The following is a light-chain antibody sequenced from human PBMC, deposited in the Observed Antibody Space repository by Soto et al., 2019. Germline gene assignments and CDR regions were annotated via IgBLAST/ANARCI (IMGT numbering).Light chain of an antibody. Sequence: QSVLTQPPSASGSPGQSVTISCTGTSSDVGGYNYVSWYQQHPGKAPKLMIYEVTKRPSGVPDRFSGSKSGNTASLTVSGLQAEDEADYYCSSYAGSNNVFGTGTKLTGL. J-gene: IGLJ1*01. CDR1: SSDVGGYNY. CDR2: EVT. V-gene: IGLV2-8*01. CDR3: SSYAGSNNV.